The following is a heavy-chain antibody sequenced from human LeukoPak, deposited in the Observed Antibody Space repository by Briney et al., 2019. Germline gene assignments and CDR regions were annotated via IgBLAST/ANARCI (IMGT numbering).Heavy chain of an antibody. D-gene: IGHD3-22*01. CDR1: GFTVSSNY. J-gene: IGHJ4*02. CDR3: ARSESDSSGYSAYYFDY. CDR2: IYSGGST. V-gene: IGHV3-66*02. Sequence: PGGSLRLSCAASGFTVSSNYMSWVRQAPGKGLEWVSVIYSGGSTYYADSVKGRFTISRDNSKNTLYLQMNSLRAEDTAVYYCARSESDSSGYSAYYFDYWGQGTLVTVSS.